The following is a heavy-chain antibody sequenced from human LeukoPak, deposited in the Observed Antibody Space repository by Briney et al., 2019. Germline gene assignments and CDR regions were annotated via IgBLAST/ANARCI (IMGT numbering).Heavy chain of an antibody. V-gene: IGHV3-30-3*01. Sequence: GRSLRLSCAASGFTFSSYAMHWVRQAPGKGLEWVAVISYDGSNKYYADSVKGRFTISRDNSKNTLYLQMNSLRAEDTAVYYCAKALLGQYYGMDVWGQGTTVTVSS. J-gene: IGHJ6*02. CDR2: ISYDGSNK. CDR1: GFTFSSYA. CDR3: AKALLGQYYGMDV.